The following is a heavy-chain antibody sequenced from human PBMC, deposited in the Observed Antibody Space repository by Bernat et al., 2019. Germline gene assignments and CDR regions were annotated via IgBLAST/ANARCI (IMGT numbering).Heavy chain of an antibody. J-gene: IGHJ4*02. CDR1: GGSISSSSYY. CDR2: IYYSGST. CDR3: ARWVRGEFDY. Sequence: QLQLQESGPGLVKPSETLSLTCTVSGGSISSSSYYWGWLRQSPGKGLEWIGSIYYSGSTYYNPSLKSRVTISVDTSKNQLSLKQSSVTAADTAVYYCARWVRGEFDYRGQGTLVTVSS. V-gene: IGHV4-39*01. D-gene: IGHD3-10*01.